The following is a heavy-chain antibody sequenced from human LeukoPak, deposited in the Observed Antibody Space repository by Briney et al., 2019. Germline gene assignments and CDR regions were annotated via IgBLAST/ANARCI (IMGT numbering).Heavy chain of an antibody. D-gene: IGHD3-22*01. Sequence: PGGSLRLSCAAPGFTFSSYAMGWVRQAPGKGLEWVSAISGSGGNTYYADSVKGRFTISRDNSRDNSKNTLYLQMNSLRAEDTAVYFCAKAVSGYYYDSSGYYSLQFDYWGQGTLVTVSS. CDR2: ISGSGGNT. J-gene: IGHJ4*02. V-gene: IGHV3-23*01. CDR1: GFTFSSYA. CDR3: AKAVSGYYYDSSGYYSLQFDY.